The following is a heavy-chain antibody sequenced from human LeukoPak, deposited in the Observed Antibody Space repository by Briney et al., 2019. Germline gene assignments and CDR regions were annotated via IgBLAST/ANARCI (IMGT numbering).Heavy chain of an antibody. CDR3: ARAYYYDSSGYYVNSYYYYGMDV. V-gene: IGHV4-31*03. D-gene: IGHD3-22*01. J-gene: IGHJ6*02. CDR1: GGSISSGCYY. CDR2: IYYSGTT. Sequence: SQTLSLTCTVSGGSISSGCYYWSWIRQQPGKGLEWISHIYYSGTTYYNPSRKSRVTISVDTSKNQFSLKLSSVTAADTAVYYCARAYYYDSSGYYVNSYYYYGMDVWGQGTTVTVSS.